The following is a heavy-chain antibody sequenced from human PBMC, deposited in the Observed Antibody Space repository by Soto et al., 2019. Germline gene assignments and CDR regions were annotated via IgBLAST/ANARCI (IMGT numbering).Heavy chain of an antibody. V-gene: IGHV3-48*02. CDR2: ISSSSSTI. D-gene: IGHD3-22*01. CDR1: GFTFSSYS. CDR3: AREAYYYDSSGYYYLPDY. J-gene: IGHJ4*02. Sequence: GGSLRLSCAASGFTFSSYSMNRVRQAPGKGLEWVSYISSSSSTIYYADSVKGRFTISRDNAKNSLYLQMNSLRDEDTAVYYCAREAYYYDSSGYYYLPDYWGQGTLVTVSS.